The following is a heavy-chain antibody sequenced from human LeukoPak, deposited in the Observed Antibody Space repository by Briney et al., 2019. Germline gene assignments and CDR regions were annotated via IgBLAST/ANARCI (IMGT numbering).Heavy chain of an antibody. D-gene: IGHD3-22*01. V-gene: IGHV1-2*02. CDR1: GYTFTGYY. J-gene: IGHJ4*02. CDR3: ARAGVIYYDSSGYYFDY. Sequence: ASVKVSCKASGYTFTGYYMHWVRQAPGQGLEWMGWINPNSGGTNYAQKFQGRVTMTRDTSISTAYVELSRLRSDDTAVYYCARAGVIYYDSSGYYFDYWGQGTLVTVSS. CDR2: INPNSGGT.